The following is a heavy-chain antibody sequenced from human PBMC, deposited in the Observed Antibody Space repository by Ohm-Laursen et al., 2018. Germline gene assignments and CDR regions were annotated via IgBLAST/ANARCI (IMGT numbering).Heavy chain of an antibody. D-gene: IGHD4-17*01. J-gene: IGHJ6*02. V-gene: IGHV3-48*03. CDR2: ISSSGSDI. Sequence: SLRLSCAASGFTFSIYEMNWVRQVPGKGLEWVSYISSSGSDIYYVDSVKGRFIISRDNAKNSLYLQMNSLRAEDTAIYYCARERLRSLYYYYTMDVWGQGTTVTVS. CDR1: GFTFSIYE. CDR3: ARERLRSLYYYYTMDV.